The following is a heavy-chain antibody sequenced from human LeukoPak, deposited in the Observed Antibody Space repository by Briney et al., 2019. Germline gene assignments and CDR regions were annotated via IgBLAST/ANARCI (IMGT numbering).Heavy chain of an antibody. D-gene: IGHD3-3*01. V-gene: IGHV4-39*01. Sequence: SETLSLTCTVSGGSISSSSYYWGWIRQPPGKGLEWIGSIYYSGSTYYNPSLKSRVTISVDTSKNQFSLKLGSVTAADTAVYYCARQQYDFWSGDYGPHGVDPWGQGTLVTVSS. CDR2: IYYSGST. J-gene: IGHJ5*02. CDR1: GGSISSSSYY. CDR3: ARQQYDFWSGDYGPHGVDP.